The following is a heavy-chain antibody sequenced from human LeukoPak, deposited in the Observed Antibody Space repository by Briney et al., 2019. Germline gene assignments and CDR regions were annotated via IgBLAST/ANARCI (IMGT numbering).Heavy chain of an antibody. V-gene: IGHV3-48*04. D-gene: IGHD6-13*01. CDR2: ISSSSSTI. CDR3: ARENPLAADYGMDV. J-gene: IGHJ6*02. CDR1: GFTFSSYS. Sequence: GGSLRLSCAASGFTFSSYSMNWVRQAPGKGLEWVSYISSSSSTIYYADSVKGRFTISRDNAKNSLYLQMNSLRAEDTAVYYCARENPLAADYGMDVWGQGTTVTVSS.